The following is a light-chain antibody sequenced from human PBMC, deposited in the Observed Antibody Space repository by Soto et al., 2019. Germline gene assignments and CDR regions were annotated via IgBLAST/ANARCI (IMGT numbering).Light chain of an antibody. CDR1: QSVSSCY. V-gene: IGKV3-20*01. J-gene: IGKJ3*01. Sequence: EIVLTQSPGTLSLSPGERATLSCRASQSVSSCYLAWYQQKPGQAPRLLIYGASSRATCIPDRFSGSGSGTDFTLTISRREPEDFAVYYCQQYGSLLTFGPGTKVDSK. CDR3: QQYGSLLT. CDR2: GAS.